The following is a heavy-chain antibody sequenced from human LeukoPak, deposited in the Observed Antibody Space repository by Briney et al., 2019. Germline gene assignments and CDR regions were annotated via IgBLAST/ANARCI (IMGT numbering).Heavy chain of an antibody. D-gene: IGHD2-2*02. CDR1: GFTFSNYA. V-gene: IGHV3-23*01. CDR2: ISDSGDTT. Sequence: GGSLRLSCAASGFTFSNYAMSWVRQAPGKGLEWVSAISDSGDTTYYADSVKGRFAISRDNSKDTLYLQMNSLRAEDTAVYYCANDRESVYCSSTSCYMSLFDYWGQGTLVTVSS. J-gene: IGHJ4*02. CDR3: ANDRESVYCSSTSCYMSLFDY.